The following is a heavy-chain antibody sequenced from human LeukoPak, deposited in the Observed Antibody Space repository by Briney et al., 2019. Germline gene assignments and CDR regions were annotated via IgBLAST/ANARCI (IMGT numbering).Heavy chain of an antibody. CDR3: TRAPGGSGWYSTPYYFDY. J-gene: IGHJ4*02. V-gene: IGHV3-21*01. CDR1: GFTFSSYS. D-gene: IGHD6-19*01. CDR2: ISSSSSYI. Sequence: GGSLRLSCAASGFTFSSYSMNWVRQAPGKGLEWVSSISSSSSYIYYADSVKGRFTISRDNAKNSLYLQMNSLRAEDTAVYYCTRAPGGSGWYSTPYYFDYWGQGTLVTVSS.